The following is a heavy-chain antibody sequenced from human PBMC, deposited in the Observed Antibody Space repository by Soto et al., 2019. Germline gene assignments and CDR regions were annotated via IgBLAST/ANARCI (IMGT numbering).Heavy chain of an antibody. D-gene: IGHD3-22*01. J-gene: IGHJ4*02. Sequence: QVQLVQSGAEVKKPGSSVKVSCKASGGTFSSYAISWVRQAPGQGLEWMGGIIPIFGTANYAQKFQGRVTITADESTSPAYMELSSLRSEDTAVYYCARDGYYDSSGYTPTGFDYWGQGTLVTVSS. V-gene: IGHV1-69*12. CDR2: IIPIFGTA. CDR1: GGTFSSYA. CDR3: ARDGYYDSSGYTPTGFDY.